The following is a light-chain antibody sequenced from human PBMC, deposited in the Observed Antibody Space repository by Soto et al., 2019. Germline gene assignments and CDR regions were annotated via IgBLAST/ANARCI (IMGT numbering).Light chain of an antibody. V-gene: IGLV2-14*03. CDR3: NSYATSSTWV. CDR1: SSDVGFYNY. CDR2: DVT. Sequence: QSALTQPASVSGSPGQSVTISCTGTSSDVGFYNYVSWYQQHPGKAPKLILYDVTNRPSGVSDRFSGSKSGNTASLTISGLQAEDEADYYCNSYATSSTWVFGGGTKLTVL. J-gene: IGLJ3*02.